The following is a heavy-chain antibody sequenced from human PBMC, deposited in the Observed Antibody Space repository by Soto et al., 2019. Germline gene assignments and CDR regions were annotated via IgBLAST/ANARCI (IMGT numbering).Heavy chain of an antibody. CDR3: TRDETLVKTHDAFDF. D-gene: IGHD3-10*01. Sequence: DSMKGRFTVSRDNAKNSLYLEMNSLRVEDTAVYYCTRDETLVKTHDAFDFWGQGTMVTVSS. J-gene: IGHJ3*01. V-gene: IGHV3-7*01.